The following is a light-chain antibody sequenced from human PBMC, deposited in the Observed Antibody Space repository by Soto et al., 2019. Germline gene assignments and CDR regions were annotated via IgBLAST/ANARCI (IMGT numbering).Light chain of an antibody. CDR1: QSVSRY. J-gene: IGKJ5*01. CDR3: QQRSNWLPIT. V-gene: IGKV3-11*01. Sequence: EIVLTQSPASLSLSPGERATLSCRASQSVSRYLAWYQQKPGQAPRLLIYDASTRANGIPDRFSGSGSGTDFTLTLSSLEPEDFALYYCQQRSNWLPITFGQGTRLEIK. CDR2: DAS.